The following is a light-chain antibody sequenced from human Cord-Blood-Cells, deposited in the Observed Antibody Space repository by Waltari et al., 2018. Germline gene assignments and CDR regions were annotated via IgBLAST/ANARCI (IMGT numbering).Light chain of an antibody. V-gene: IGLV2-14*01. CDR1: ISAIGGYNN. Sequence: QSALPQPASVSGSPGQSVTISCPGTISAIGGYNNVSWYQQHPGKAPKLIIYDVTNRPSGVSNRFSGSKSGNTASLTISGLQAEDEADYYCSSYTSSSTVVFGGGTKLTVL. CDR2: DVT. CDR3: SSYTSSSTVV. J-gene: IGLJ2*01.